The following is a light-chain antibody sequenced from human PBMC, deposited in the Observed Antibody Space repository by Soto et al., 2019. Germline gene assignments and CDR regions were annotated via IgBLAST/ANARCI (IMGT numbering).Light chain of an antibody. CDR2: EVS. J-gene: IGLJ2*01. CDR1: SSDVGGYNY. CDR3: QSSDSSSAYVL. Sequence: QSALTQPASVSGSPGQSITISCTGTSSDVGGYNYVSWYQQYPGKAPKLMIYEVSNQPSGVSNRFSGSKSGNTASLTISGLQAEDEADYYCQSSDSSSAYVLFGGGTQLTVL. V-gene: IGLV2-14*01.